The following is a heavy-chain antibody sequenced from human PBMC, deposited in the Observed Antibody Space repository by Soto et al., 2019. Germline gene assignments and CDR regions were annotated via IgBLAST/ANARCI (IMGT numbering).Heavy chain of an antibody. CDR3: ARDIRRFGELFFDY. J-gene: IGHJ4*02. Sequence: GGSLRLSCAASGFTFSDYYMSWIRQAQGKGLEWVSYISSSGSTIYYADSVKGRFTISRDNAKNSLYLQMNSLRAEDTAVYYCARDIRRFGELFFDYWGQGTLVTVSS. CDR2: ISSSGSTI. D-gene: IGHD3-10*01. V-gene: IGHV3-11*01. CDR1: GFTFSDYY.